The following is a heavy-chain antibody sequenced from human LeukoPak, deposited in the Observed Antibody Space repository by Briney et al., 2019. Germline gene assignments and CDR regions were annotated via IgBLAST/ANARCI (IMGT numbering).Heavy chain of an antibody. CDR1: GFTFKNYA. J-gene: IGHJ4*02. Sequence: GGSLRLSCAASGFTFKNYAMSWVRQAPGKGLEWVSTISTSDISTYYADSVKGRFTISRDISKNTLYLQMNSLRAEDTAVYYCAKGIRGSLGPEYRGQGTLVTVSS. CDR3: AKGIRGSLGPEY. V-gene: IGHV3-23*01. CDR2: ISTSDIST. D-gene: IGHD1-26*01.